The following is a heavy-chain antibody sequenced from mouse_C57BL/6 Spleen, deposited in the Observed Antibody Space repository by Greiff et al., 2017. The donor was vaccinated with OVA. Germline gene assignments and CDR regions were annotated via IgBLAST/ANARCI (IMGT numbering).Heavy chain of an antibody. Sequence: VQLQQSGPELVKPGASVKISCKASGYTFTDYYMNWVKQSHGKSLEWIGDINPNNGGTSYNQKFKGKATLTVDKSSNTAYMELRSLTSEDSAVYYCARGGNYWYFDVWGTGTTVTVSS. CDR3: ARGGNYWYFDV. CDR1: GYTFTDYY. CDR2: INPNNGGT. V-gene: IGHV1-26*01. J-gene: IGHJ1*03.